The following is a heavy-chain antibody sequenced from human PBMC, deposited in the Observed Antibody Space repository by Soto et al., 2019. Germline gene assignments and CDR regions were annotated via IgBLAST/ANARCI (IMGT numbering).Heavy chain of an antibody. Sequence: SETLSLTCTVSGGSISSNYWTWIRQPPGKGLEWIVYVYNSGSTSYNPSLKSRVTISEDTSKSQFSLKVNSMTAADTAVYYCERYRRESVAGYTLDNWGQGILVTVSS. J-gene: IGHJ4*02. CDR1: GGSISSNY. CDR2: VYNSGST. D-gene: IGHD6-13*01. V-gene: IGHV4-59*01. CDR3: ERYRRESVAGYTLDN.